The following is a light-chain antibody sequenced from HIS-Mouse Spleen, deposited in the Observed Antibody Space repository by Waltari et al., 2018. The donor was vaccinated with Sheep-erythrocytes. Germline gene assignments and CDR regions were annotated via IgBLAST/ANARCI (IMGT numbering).Light chain of an antibody. CDR3: QAWDSSIVV. Sequence: SYELTQPPSVSVSPGQTASITCSGDQLGDKYACWYQRKPGHSPVLVIYQDSKRPSGIPERFSGSNSGNTATLTISGTQAMDEADYYCQAWDSSIVVFGGGTKLTVL. V-gene: IGLV3-1*01. CDR1: QLGDKY. J-gene: IGLJ2*01. CDR2: QDS.